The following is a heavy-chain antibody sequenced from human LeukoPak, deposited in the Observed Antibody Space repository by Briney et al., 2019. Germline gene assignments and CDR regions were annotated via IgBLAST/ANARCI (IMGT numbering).Heavy chain of an antibody. V-gene: IGHV3-48*03. CDR3: ARDSITMVRGVTPYYYYYGMDV. Sequence: PGGSLRLSCAASGFTFSSYEMNWVRQAPGKGLEWVSYISSSGSTIYYADSVKGRFTISRDNAKNSLYLQMNSLRAEDTAVYYCARDSITMVRGVTPYYYYYGMDVWGKGTTVTVSS. D-gene: IGHD3-10*01. CDR2: ISSSGSTI. CDR1: GFTFSSYE. J-gene: IGHJ6*04.